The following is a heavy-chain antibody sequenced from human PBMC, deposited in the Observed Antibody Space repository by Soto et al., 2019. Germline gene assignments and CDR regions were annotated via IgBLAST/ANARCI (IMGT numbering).Heavy chain of an antibody. CDR1: GYTFTSYY. J-gene: IGHJ4*02. V-gene: IGHV1-46*04. CDR2: INPSGGST. Sequence: QVQLVQSGAEVKKPGASVKVSCKASGYTFTSYYIHWVRQAPGQGLEWMGIINPSGGSTTYAQKLQGRVSMTRDTSTSTVYMELSSLRSEDTAVYYCARRGACISTSCSLDYWGQGTLVTVSS. D-gene: IGHD2-2*01. CDR3: ARRGACISTSCSLDY.